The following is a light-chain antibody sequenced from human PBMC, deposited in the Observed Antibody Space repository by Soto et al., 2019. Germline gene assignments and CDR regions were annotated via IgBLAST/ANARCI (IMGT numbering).Light chain of an antibody. J-gene: IGLJ3*02. V-gene: IGLV2-14*01. Sequence: QSVLTQPASVSGSPGQSITISCTGTSSDVSGYNYVSWYQQHPGKAPKLMIYEVSNRPSGVSNRFSGSKSGNTASLTISGLQAEDQADCYCSSYTSSSTPWVFGGGTKVTVL. CDR1: SSDVSGYNY. CDR2: EVS. CDR3: SSYTSSSTPWV.